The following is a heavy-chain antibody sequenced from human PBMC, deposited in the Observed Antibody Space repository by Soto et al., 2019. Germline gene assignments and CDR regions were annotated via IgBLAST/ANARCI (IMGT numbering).Heavy chain of an antibody. CDR2: IIPIFGTA. D-gene: IGHD3-22*01. CDR1: GGTFSSYA. J-gene: IGHJ5*01. V-gene: IGHV1-69*01. Sequence: QVQLVQSGAEVKKPGSSVKVSCKASGGTFSSYAISWVRQAPGQGLEWMGGIIPIFGTANYAQKFQGRGTITADESTSTSYMDLRSLRSEDRAVYYCARAGVAYYYDSGGYSDSWGQGTLVTFSS. CDR3: ARAGVAYYYDSGGYSDS.